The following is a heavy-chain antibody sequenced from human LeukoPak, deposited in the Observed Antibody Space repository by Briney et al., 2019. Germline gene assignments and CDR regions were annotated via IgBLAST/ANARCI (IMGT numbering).Heavy chain of an antibody. Sequence: GGSLRLSCAASGFTFRSHGMHWVRQAPGKGLEWAAVIWYDGSHEEYADSVKGRFTISRDNSKNTLYLQMNSLRAEDTAVYYCARDYDSSGLHDYWGQGTLVTVSS. J-gene: IGHJ4*02. D-gene: IGHD6-19*01. CDR1: GFTFRSHG. CDR3: ARDYDSSGLHDY. V-gene: IGHV3-33*01. CDR2: IWYDGSHE.